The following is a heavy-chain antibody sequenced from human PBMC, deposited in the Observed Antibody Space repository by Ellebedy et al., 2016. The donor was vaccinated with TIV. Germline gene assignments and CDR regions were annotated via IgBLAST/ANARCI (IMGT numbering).Heavy chain of an antibody. CDR1: GYTLTELS. Sequence: AASVKVSCKVSGYTLTELSMHWARQAPGKGLEWMGGFDPVDDETIYAQKFQGRVTMTEDTSTDTAYMDLSSLRSEDTAVYYCATVFDGYRGLDYWGQGTLVTVSS. CDR2: FDPVDDET. V-gene: IGHV1-24*01. D-gene: IGHD5-24*01. J-gene: IGHJ4*02. CDR3: ATVFDGYRGLDY.